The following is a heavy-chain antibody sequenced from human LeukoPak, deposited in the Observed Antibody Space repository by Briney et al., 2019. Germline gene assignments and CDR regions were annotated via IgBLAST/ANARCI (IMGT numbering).Heavy chain of an antibody. CDR3: ASLSRDAFNHFDY. J-gene: IGHJ4*02. V-gene: IGHV4-59*11. CDR2: IFSTGST. Sequence: SETLSLTCTISGGSITSLYWTWIRQPPGKGLEWIGYIFSTGSTNYNPSLESRVTMSVDTSKNQFSLKLISVTAADTAVYYCASLSRDAFNHFDYWGQGTLVTVSS. CDR1: GGSITSLY. D-gene: IGHD5-24*01.